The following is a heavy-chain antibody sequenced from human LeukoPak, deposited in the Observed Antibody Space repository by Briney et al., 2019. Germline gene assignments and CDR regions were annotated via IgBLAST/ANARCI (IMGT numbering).Heavy chain of an antibody. D-gene: IGHD2-2*01. Sequence: PGGSLRLSCAASGFTFSSYAMSWVRQAPGKGLEWVSAISGSGGSTYYADSVKGRFTISRDNSKNTLYLQMNSLRAEDTAVCYCAKSEVVVPAALADYWGQGTLVTVSS. CDR2: ISGSGGST. CDR1: GFTFSSYA. J-gene: IGHJ4*02. CDR3: AKSEVVVPAALADY. V-gene: IGHV3-23*01.